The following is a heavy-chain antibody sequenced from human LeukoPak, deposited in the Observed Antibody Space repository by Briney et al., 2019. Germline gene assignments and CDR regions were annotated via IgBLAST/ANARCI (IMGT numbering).Heavy chain of an antibody. Sequence: SETLSLTCTVSGYSISSGYYWGWIRQPPGKGLEWIGSIYHSGSTYYNPSLKSRVTISVDTSKNQFSLKLSSVTAADTAVYYCARHGYSSSFGRVYYFDYWGQGTLVTVSS. CDR1: GYSISSGYY. V-gene: IGHV4-38-2*02. D-gene: IGHD6-6*01. CDR2: IYHSGST. J-gene: IGHJ4*02. CDR3: ARHGYSSSFGRVYYFDY.